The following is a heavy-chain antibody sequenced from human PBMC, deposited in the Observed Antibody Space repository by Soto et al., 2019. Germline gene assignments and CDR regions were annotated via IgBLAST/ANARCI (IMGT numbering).Heavy chain of an antibody. D-gene: IGHD3-3*01. CDR3: ASLTYYDFWSGYYRGNYYYYGMDV. V-gene: IGHV4-4*02. CDR2: IYHSGST. CDR1: GGSISSSNW. J-gene: IGHJ6*02. Sequence: SETLSLTCAVSGGSISSSNWWSWVRQPPGKGLEWIGEIYHSGSTNYNPSLKSRVTISVDKSKNQFSLKLSSVTAADTAVYYCASLTYYDFWSGYYRGNYYYYGMDVWGQGTTVTVSS.